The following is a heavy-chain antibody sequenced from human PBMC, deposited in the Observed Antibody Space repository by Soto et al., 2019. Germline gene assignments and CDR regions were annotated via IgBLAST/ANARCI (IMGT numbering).Heavy chain of an antibody. D-gene: IGHD5-18*01. Sequence: PGGSLRLSCAASGFTFSSYGMHWVRQAPGKGLEWVAVIWYDGSNKYYADSVKGRFTISRDNSKNTLYLQMNSLRAEDTAVYYCARDARGYSYGGWFDPWGQGTLVTVSS. CDR3: ARDARGYSYGGWFDP. CDR1: GFTFSSYG. CDR2: IWYDGSNK. V-gene: IGHV3-33*01. J-gene: IGHJ5*02.